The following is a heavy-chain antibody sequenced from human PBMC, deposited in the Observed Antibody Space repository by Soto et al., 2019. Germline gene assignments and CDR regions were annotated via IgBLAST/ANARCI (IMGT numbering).Heavy chain of an antibody. CDR1: GYTFTSYG. CDR2: ISAYNGNK. D-gene: IGHD6-13*01. J-gene: IGHJ4*02. CDR3: ARDLGQQLVDY. V-gene: IGHV1-18*01. Sequence: QVQLVQSGAEVKKPGASVKVSCKASGYTFTSYGITWVRQAPGQGLEWMGWISAYNGNKKNAQKLQGRVTMTTITSTSTAYMELRSLRSDDTAVYYFARDLGQQLVDYWGQGTLVTVSS.